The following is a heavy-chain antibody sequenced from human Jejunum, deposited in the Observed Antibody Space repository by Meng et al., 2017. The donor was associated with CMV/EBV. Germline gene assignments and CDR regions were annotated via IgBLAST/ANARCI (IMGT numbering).Heavy chain of an antibody. CDR2: TYSSGTT. V-gene: IGHV4-4*07. D-gene: IGHD2-8*02. Sequence: AQARVSGPGAVNASDTLSLTCRVSGDSRCGYHLSLSPQPSGEGLEWIERTYSSGTTNYSTSLKSRVVMSVDTSKKQFSLILTSVTAADTGVYYCAREEGVTDCTGERCYNFDYLQTWGKGTLVTVSS. CDR3: AREEGVTDCTGERCYNFDYLQT. J-gene: IGHJ1*01. CDR1: GDSRCGYH.